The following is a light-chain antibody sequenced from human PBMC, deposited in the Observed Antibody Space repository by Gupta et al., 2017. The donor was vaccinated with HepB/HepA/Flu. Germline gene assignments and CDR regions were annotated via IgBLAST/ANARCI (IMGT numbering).Light chain of an antibody. CDR3: QTWGTGIWV. J-gene: IGLJ3*02. CDR1: SGHSSYA. V-gene: IGLV4-69*01. CDR2: LNSDGSH. Sequence: QLVLTQSHSASASLGASVKLTCTPSSGHSSYAIAWHQQQPEKGPRYLMKLNSDGSHSKGDGIPDRFSGSSSGAERYLTISSLQSEDEADYYCQTWGTGIWVFGGGTKLTVL.